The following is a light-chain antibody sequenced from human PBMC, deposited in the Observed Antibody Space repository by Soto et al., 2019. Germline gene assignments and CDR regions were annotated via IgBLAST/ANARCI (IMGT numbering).Light chain of an antibody. J-gene: IGLJ1*01. CDR3: SSFTSSITYV. CDR2: AVS. V-gene: IGLV2-14*03. CDR1: SSDIGGYNS. Sequence: QSALTQPASVSGSPGQSITISCTGTSSDIGGYNSVSWYQLHPGKAPKLMISAVSNRPSGVSDRFSGSKSGNTASLTISGLPAEDEADYYCSSFTSSITYVFGTGTKLTVL.